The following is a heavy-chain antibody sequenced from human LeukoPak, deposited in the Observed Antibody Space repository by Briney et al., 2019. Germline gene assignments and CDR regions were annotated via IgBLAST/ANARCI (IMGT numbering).Heavy chain of an antibody. CDR2: IYTSGST. D-gene: IGHD3-9*01. J-gene: IGHJ3*02. V-gene: IGHV4-4*07. CDR3: ARDGAVDILTGYGAFDI. Sequence: SETLSLTCTVSGGSISSYYWSWIRQPAGKGLEWIGRIYTSGSTNYNPSLKSRVTMSVDTSKNQFSLKLNSVSAADTAVYYCARDGAVDILTGYGAFDIWGQGTMVTVSS. CDR1: GGSISSYY.